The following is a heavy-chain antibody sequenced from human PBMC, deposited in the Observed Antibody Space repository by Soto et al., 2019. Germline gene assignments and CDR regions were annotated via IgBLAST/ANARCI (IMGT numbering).Heavy chain of an antibody. CDR1: GFTFSSYG. CDR2: ISYDGSNK. J-gene: IGHJ6*02. CDR3: AKDPSNYDFRSHTHYYYYGMDV. D-gene: IGHD3-3*01. Sequence: VQLVESGGGVVQPGRSLRLSCAASGFTFSSYGMHWVRQAPGKGLEWVAIISYDGSNKYYADSVKGRFTISRDNSKNTLYLQMNSLRAEDTAVYYCAKDPSNYDFRSHTHYYYYGMDVWGQGTTVTVSS. V-gene: IGHV3-30*18.